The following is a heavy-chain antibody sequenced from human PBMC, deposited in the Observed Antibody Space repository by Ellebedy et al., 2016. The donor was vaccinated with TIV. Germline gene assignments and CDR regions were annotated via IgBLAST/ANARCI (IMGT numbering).Heavy chain of an antibody. CDR3: AREVREMSSGWFRYFDL. CDR1: GFTFSAYW. V-gene: IGHV3-7*01. D-gene: IGHD6-19*01. Sequence: GESLKISXAASGFTFSAYWMSWVRQAPGKGLEWVANIKQDGSEKYYVDSVKGRFTISRDNAKNLLYLQMNSLRAEEMAVYNCAREVREMSSGWFRYFDLWGRGTLVTVSS. CDR2: IKQDGSEK. J-gene: IGHJ2*01.